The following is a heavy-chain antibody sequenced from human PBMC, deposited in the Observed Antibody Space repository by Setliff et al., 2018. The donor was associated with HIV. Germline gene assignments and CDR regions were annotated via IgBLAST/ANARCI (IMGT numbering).Heavy chain of an antibody. CDR3: ARGRTQWPNYNYFDP. CDR2: IYYSGST. J-gene: IGHJ5*02. Sequence: SETLSLTCTVSGGSISSSSYYWGWIRQPPGKGLEWIGNIYYSGSTYYNPSLKSRVTISVDTSKNQFSLKLSSVTAADTAVYYCARGRTQWPNYNYFDPWGLGTLVTVS. V-gene: IGHV4-39*01. CDR1: GGSISSSSYY. D-gene: IGHD6-19*01.